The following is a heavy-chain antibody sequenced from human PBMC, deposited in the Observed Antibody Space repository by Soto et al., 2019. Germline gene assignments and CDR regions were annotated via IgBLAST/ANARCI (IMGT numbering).Heavy chain of an antibody. D-gene: IGHD3-22*01. J-gene: IGHJ6*01. CDR2: ISYDGSNK. CDR3: ARDRTTKIVVVIHYYYYGMDL. V-gene: IGHV3-30-3*01. Sequence: QVQLVESGGGVVQPGRSLRLSCAASGFTFSSYAMHWVRQAPGKGLEWVAVISYDGSNKYYADSVKGRFTISRDNSKNMLYLQMNSLRAEDTAVYYCARDRTTKIVVVIHYYYYGMDLW. CDR1: GFTFSSYA.